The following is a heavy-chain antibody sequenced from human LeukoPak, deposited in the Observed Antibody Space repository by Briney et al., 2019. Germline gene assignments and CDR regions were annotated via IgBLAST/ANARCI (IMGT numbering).Heavy chain of an antibody. J-gene: IGHJ5*02. CDR3: ARKGRTNGYYLNWFDP. Sequence: PSETLSLTCTVSGGSISSSSYYWGWIRQPPGKGLEWVGSIYYSGNTYHNPALKSRVTISVDTSKNQFSLKLSSVTAADTAVNYCARKGRTNGYYLNWFDPWGQGTLVTVSS. CDR2: IYYSGNT. V-gene: IGHV4-39*07. D-gene: IGHD3-22*01. CDR1: GGSISSSSYY.